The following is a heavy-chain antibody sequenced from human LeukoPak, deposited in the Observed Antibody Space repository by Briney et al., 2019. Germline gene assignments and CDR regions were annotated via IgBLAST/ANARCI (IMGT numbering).Heavy chain of an antibody. Sequence: GGSLRLSCAASGFTFSSYAMHWVRQAPGKGLVWVSRISTDGSSTVYADSVKGRFTISRDNAKNTLYLQMNSLRAEDTAVYYCARVNDCPRCHFDSWGQGTLVTVSS. CDR2: ISTDGSST. J-gene: IGHJ4*02. D-gene: IGHD2-21*02. V-gene: IGHV3-74*01. CDR3: ARVNDCPRCHFDS. CDR1: GFTFSSYA.